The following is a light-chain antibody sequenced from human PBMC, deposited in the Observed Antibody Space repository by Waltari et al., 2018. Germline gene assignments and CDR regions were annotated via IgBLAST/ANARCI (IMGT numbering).Light chain of an antibody. V-gene: IGKV1-5*03. J-gene: IGKJ2*03. CDR2: KAS. CDR3: QQYNTYSS. Sequence: DIQMTQSLSTLSASVGDTITITCRASQSISNYLAWYQQKPGKAPKLLIYKASSSGSGVPSRFSGSGSVTEFTLTISSLQPDDFATYYCQQYNTYSSFGQGTKLEIK. CDR1: QSISNY.